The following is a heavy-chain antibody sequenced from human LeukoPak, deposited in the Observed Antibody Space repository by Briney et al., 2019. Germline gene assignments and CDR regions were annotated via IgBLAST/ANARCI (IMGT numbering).Heavy chain of an antibody. V-gene: IGHV1-8*01. D-gene: IGHD3-3*01. CDR1: RYTFTSYV. J-gene: IGHJ4*02. CDR2: MNPNSGNT. CDR3: ARGRYDFWSGYPSDY. Sequence: GASVKVSCKASRYTFTSYVINWVRQATGQGLEWMGWMNPNSGNTGYAQKFQGRVSMTRNTSISTAYMELSSLRSEDTAVYYCARGRYDFWSGYPSDYWGQGTLVTVSS.